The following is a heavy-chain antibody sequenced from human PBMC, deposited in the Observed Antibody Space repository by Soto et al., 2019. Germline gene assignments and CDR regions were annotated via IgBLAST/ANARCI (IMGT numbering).Heavy chain of an antibody. Sequence: HPGGSLRLSCAASGFTFSSYAMHWVRQAPGKGLEWVAVISYDGSNKYYADSVKGRFTISRDNSKNTLYLQMNSLRAEDTAVYYCVMFAYYDILSGLRKYRWFDRWGQGTLVTVSS. J-gene: IGHJ5*02. V-gene: IGHV3-30-3*01. CDR2: ISYDGSNK. D-gene: IGHD3-9*01. CDR3: VMFAYYDILSGLRKYRWFDR. CDR1: GFTFSSYA.